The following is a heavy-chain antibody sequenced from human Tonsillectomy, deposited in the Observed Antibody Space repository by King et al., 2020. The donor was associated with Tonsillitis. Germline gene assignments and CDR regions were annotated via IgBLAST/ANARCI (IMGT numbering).Heavy chain of an antibody. CDR3: ARTGVGPTYNYYMDV. D-gene: IGHD3-3*01. V-gene: IGHV5-10-1*03. Sequence: VQLVESGAEVKKPGESLRISCKGSGYRFTSYWISWVRQMPGKGLEWMGRIDPSDSYSNYRPSFQGHVTISADKSISTAYLQWSSLKASDTAVYYCARTGVGPTYNYYMDVWGKGTTVTVSS. J-gene: IGHJ6*03. CDR1: GYRFTSYW. CDR2: IDPSDSYS.